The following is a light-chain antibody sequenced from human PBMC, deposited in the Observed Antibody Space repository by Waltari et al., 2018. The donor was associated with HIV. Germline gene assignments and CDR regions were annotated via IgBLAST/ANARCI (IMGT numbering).Light chain of an antibody. CDR3: HQYDSIPYT. V-gene: IGKV1-NL1*01. J-gene: IGKJ2*01. Sequence: DIQMTQSPSSLSASVGDRVTISCRASRAITNYVAWYQLKPGGAPKLLIFAASRLETGVPSRFSGSSSGTDYALTINNLQPEDFATYFCHQYDSIPYTFGQGTNLEIK. CDR2: AAS. CDR1: RAITNY.